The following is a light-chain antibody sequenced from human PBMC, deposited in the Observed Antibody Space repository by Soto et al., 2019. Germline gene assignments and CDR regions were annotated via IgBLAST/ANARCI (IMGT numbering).Light chain of an antibody. CDR3: SSYTSRSTPV. CDR2: EVS. Sequence: QSALTQPASVSGSPGHSITISCTGTSNDVGGYDYVSWYQQHPGKAPKLVIYEVSNRPSGVSNRFSGSKSGYTASLTISGLQAEDEADYFCSSYTSRSTPVFGGGTKLTVL. CDR1: SNDVGGYDY. V-gene: IGLV2-14*01. J-gene: IGLJ2*01.